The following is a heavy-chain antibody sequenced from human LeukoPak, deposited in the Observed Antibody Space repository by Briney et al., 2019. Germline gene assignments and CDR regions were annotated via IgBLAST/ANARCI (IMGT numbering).Heavy chain of an antibody. CDR2: IKSKTDGGTT. CDR1: GFTFSNAW. Sequence: GGSLRLSCAASGFTFSNAWMSWVRQAPGKGLEWVGRIKSKTDGGTTDYAAHVKGRFTISRDDSKNTLYLQMNSLKTEDTAVYYCTTGVMITFGGVIVFDYWGRGTLVTVSS. CDR3: TTGVMITFGGVIVFDY. J-gene: IGHJ4*02. D-gene: IGHD3-16*02. V-gene: IGHV3-15*01.